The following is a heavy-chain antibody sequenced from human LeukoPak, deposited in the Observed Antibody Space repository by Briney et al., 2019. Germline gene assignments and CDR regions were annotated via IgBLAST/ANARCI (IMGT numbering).Heavy chain of an antibody. J-gene: IGHJ4*02. CDR2: IKSKTDGGTT. D-gene: IGHD5-12*01. CDR3: TTDGYSGYDYVDY. CDR1: GFTFSNAW. V-gene: IGHV3-15*01. Sequence: GGSLRLSYAASGFTFSNAWMSWVRQAPGKGLEWVGRIKSKTDGGTTDYAAPVKGRFTISRDDSKNTLYLHMNSLKTEDTAVYYCTTDGYSGYDYVDYWGQGTLVTVSS.